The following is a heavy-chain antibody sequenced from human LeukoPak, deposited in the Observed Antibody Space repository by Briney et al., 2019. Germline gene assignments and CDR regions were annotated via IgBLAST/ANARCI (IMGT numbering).Heavy chain of an antibody. D-gene: IGHD2-15*01. CDR2: IIPIFGTA. Sequence: GASVKVSCKASGGTFTSYAISWVRQAPGQGLEWMGGIIPIFGTANYAQKFQGRVTITTDESTSTAYMELSSLRSEDTAVYYCAREICSGGSCNPDAFDIWGQGTMVTVSS. J-gene: IGHJ3*02. CDR3: AREICSGGSCNPDAFDI. CDR1: GGTFTSYA. V-gene: IGHV1-69*05.